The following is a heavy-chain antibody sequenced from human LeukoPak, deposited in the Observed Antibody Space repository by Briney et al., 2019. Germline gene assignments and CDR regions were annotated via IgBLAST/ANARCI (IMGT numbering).Heavy chain of an antibody. CDR2: ISGSGGST. CDR3: AKDSCSGGSCYEDY. V-gene: IGHV3-23*01. D-gene: IGHD2-15*01. Sequence: GGSLRLSCAASGFTFSSYAMSWVRHAPGGGLEWVSGISGSGGSTYYADSVTGWFTISTDNSEKTPYLQMDRLTTDDTAVYFCAKDSCSGGSCYEDYWGQGTLVTVSP. J-gene: IGHJ4*02. CDR1: GFTFSSYA.